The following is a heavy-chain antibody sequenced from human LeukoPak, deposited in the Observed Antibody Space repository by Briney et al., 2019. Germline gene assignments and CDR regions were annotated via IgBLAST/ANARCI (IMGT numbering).Heavy chain of an antibody. CDR2: IYTSGST. D-gene: IGHD3-3*01. Sequence: PSETLSLTCTVSGGSISSYFWNWLRQSAGRGLEWIGRIYTSGSTNFNPSLKSRVTMSVDTSKNQFSLKLSSVTAADTAVYYCARDFWSGYYAWFDPWGQGTLVTVSS. V-gene: IGHV4-4*07. CDR1: GGSISSYF. J-gene: IGHJ5*02. CDR3: ARDFWSGYYAWFDP.